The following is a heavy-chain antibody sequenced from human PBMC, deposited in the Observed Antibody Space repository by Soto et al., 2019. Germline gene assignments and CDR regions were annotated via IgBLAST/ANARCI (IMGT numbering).Heavy chain of an antibody. J-gene: IGHJ4*02. V-gene: IGHV4-30-4*01. CDR1: GGSISSGDYY. CDR2: IYYSGST. D-gene: IGHD3-22*01. CDR3: ARAXSGGETYYYDSSGYLDY. Sequence: SETLSLTCTVSGGSISSGDYYWSWIRQPPGKGLEWIGYIYYSGSTYYNPSLKSRVTISVDTSKNQFSLKLSSVTAADTAVYYCARAXSGGETYYYDSSGYLDYWGPGTLVTVSS.